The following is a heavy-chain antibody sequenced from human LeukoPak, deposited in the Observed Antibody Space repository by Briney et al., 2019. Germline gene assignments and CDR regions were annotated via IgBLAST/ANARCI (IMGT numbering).Heavy chain of an antibody. V-gene: IGHV3-30*02. CDR1: GFAFSSYA. D-gene: IGHD1-1*01. J-gene: IGHJ1*01. CDR2: IRYDGSNK. Sequence: PGGSLRLSCAASGFAFSSYAMSWVRQAPGKGLEWVAFIRYDGSNKYYADSVKGRFTISRDNSKNTLYLQMNSLRAEDTAVYYCAKGVPSGQEYFQHWGQGTLVTVSS. CDR3: AKGVPSGQEYFQH.